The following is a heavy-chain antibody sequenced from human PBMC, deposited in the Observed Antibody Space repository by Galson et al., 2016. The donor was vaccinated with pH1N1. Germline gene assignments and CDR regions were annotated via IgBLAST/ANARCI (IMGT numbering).Heavy chain of an antibody. Sequence: SVKVSCKASGYTFTREYTHWVRQAPGQGLEWMGVIDPSNGGTTYSQNFQGLVTMTRDTSTNTVYMELSGLKSEDTAVYFCIRDLGRLRDYWGHGTLVTVSS. D-gene: IGHD7-27*01. CDR1: GYTFTREY. V-gene: IGHV1-46*01. CDR3: IRDLGRLRDY. J-gene: IGHJ4*01. CDR2: IDPSNGGT.